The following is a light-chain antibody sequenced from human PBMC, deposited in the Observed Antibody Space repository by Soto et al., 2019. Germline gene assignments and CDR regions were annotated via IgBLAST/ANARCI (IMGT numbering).Light chain of an antibody. CDR2: DVS. CDR3: CSYAGSYSWV. Sequence: QSVLTQPRSVSGSPGQSVTISCTGTSSDVGGYNYVSWYQQHTGKAPKLMIYDVSKRPSGVPDRFSGSKSGNTASLTISGLQAEDEADYSCCSYAGSYSWVFGGGTQLTVL. J-gene: IGLJ3*02. CDR1: SSDVGGYNY. V-gene: IGLV2-11*01.